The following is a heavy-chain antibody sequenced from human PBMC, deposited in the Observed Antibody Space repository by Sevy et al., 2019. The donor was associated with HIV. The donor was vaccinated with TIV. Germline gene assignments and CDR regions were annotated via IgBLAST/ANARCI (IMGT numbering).Heavy chain of an antibody. J-gene: IGHJ4*02. CDR1: GFNFRNYA. CDR2: ISDDGNNK. CDR3: ARQTFSGYIFDS. Sequence: GGSLRLSCAASGFNFRNYALHWVRQAPGKGLEWVASISDDGNNKYYVDSVKGRFTISRDNSKNTLYLQMNSLRPEDTALIYCARQTFSGYIFDSWGQGTLVTVSS. V-gene: IGHV3-30-3*01. D-gene: IGHD5-12*01.